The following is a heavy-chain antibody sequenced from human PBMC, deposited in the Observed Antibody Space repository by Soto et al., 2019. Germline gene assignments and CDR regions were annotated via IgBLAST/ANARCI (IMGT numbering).Heavy chain of an antibody. CDR2: INHSGST. CDR1: GGSFSGYY. Sequence: SETLSLTCAVYGGSFSGYYWTWIRQPPGKGLEWIGEINHSGSTNYNPSLKSRLTISVDTSKNQFSLKLRSVTAADTAVYYCARGMAVAGHYFDSWGQGILVTVSS. V-gene: IGHV4-34*01. J-gene: IGHJ4*02. D-gene: IGHD6-19*01. CDR3: ARGMAVAGHYFDS.